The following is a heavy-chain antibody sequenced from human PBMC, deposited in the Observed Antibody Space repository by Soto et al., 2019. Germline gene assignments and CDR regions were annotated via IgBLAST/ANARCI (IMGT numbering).Heavy chain of an antibody. CDR3: AKIATAGDFDP. V-gene: IGHV1-2*02. CDR1: GYTFTAYY. CDR2: INPNSGDT. D-gene: IGHD6-13*01. Sequence: QVQLVQSGAEVKKPGASVKVSCKASGYTFTAYYMHWVRQAPGQGLEWMGWINPNSGDTNYAQKFQGRVTMTRETSISTAYMELSRLRSDDTAMYYCAKIATAGDFDPWGQGTLVTVSS. J-gene: IGHJ5*02.